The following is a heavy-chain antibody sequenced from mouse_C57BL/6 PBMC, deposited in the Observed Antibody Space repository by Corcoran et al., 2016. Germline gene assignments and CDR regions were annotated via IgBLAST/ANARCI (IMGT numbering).Heavy chain of an antibody. J-gene: IGHJ2*01. CDR2: INPNYGGT. CDR3: ARRDYYGSSYGYFDY. D-gene: IGHD1-1*01. CDR1: GYTFTDYY. V-gene: IGHV1-26*01. Sequence: EVQLQQSGPELVKPGASVKISCKASGYTFTDYYMNWVKQSPGKCLEWIGDINPNYGGTSYNQKFKGKATLTVDKSSSTAYMELRSLTSEDSAVYYCARRDYYGSSYGYFDYWGQGTTLAVSS.